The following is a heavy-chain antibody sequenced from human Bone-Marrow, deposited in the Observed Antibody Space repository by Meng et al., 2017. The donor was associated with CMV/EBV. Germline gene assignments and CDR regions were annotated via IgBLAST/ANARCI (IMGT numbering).Heavy chain of an antibody. D-gene: IGHD1-26*01. CDR2: ISAYNGNT. J-gene: IGHJ3*02. CDR3: ASTTIVGATTGAFDI. V-gene: IGHV1-18*01. Sequence: ASVKVSCKASGYTFTSYGISWVRQAPGQGLEWMGWISAYNGNTNYAQKLQGRVTMTTDTSTSTAYMELRSLRSDDTAVYYCASTTIVGATTGAFDIWVQGTMVTVSS. CDR1: GYTFTSYG.